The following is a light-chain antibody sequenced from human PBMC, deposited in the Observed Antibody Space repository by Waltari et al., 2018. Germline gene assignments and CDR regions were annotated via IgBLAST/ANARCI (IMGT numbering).Light chain of an antibody. Sequence: DVQMPQSPSTLSASVGDTVSITCRASQSIMSWLAWYQQHAGKAPNVLISKASTLESGVPSRCSGSESGTEFTLTISNLQPDDFATYYCQQYNTDYTFGQGTILEIK. CDR3: QQYNTDYT. V-gene: IGKV1-5*03. J-gene: IGKJ2*01. CDR1: QSIMSW. CDR2: KAS.